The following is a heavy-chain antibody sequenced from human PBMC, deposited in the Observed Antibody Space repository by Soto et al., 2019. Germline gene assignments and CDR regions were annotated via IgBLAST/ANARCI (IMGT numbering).Heavy chain of an antibody. CDR3: ARATVTTAYYFDY. CDR1: GGSISSGGYS. D-gene: IGHD4-17*01. J-gene: IGHJ4*02. V-gene: IGHV4-30-2*01. Sequence: QLQLQESGSGLVKPSQTLSLTCAVSGGSISSGGYSWSWIRQPPGKGLEWIGYIYHSGSTYYNPSLKSRVTISVDRSKNPFSLKLSSVTAADTAVYYCARATVTTAYYFDYWGQGTLVTVSS. CDR2: IYHSGST.